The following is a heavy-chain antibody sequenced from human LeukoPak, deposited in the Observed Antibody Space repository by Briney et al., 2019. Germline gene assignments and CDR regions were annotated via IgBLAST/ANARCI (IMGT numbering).Heavy chain of an antibody. CDR1: GYTFTSYD. D-gene: IGHD4-17*01. J-gene: IGHJ4*02. Sequence: ASVKVSCKASGYTFTSYDINWVRQATGQGLEWMGWMNPNSGNTGYAQKFQGRVTMTRNTSISTAYMELSSLRSVDTAVYYCATKHDYGDQLGDYWGQGTLVTVSS. V-gene: IGHV1-8*01. CDR3: ATKHDYGDQLGDY. CDR2: MNPNSGNT.